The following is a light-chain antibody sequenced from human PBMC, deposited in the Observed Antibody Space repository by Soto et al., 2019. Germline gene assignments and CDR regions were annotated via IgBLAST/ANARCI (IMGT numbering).Light chain of an antibody. V-gene: IGKV3-20*01. Sequence: EIVLTQSPGTLSLSPGDRATLSCRASQNLGSGYLAWYQQKPGQAPRILIYAASSRATGIPDRFSGSGSGTDFSLTISRLEPEDFAVYYCQQYDTSPRTFGQGTKVAIK. CDR2: AAS. CDR1: QNLGSGY. J-gene: IGKJ1*01. CDR3: QQYDTSPRT.